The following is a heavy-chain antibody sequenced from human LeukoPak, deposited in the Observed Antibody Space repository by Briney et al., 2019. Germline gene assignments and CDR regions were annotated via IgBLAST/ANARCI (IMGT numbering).Heavy chain of an antibody. CDR3: ARDPWNGDYYYYYMDV. CDR1: GFTFSSYS. J-gene: IGHJ6*03. V-gene: IGHV3-21*01. D-gene: IGHD1-1*01. CDR2: ISSSSSYI. Sequence: GGSLRLSCAASGFTFSSYSMNWVRQAPGKGLEWVSSISSSSSYIYYADSVKGRFTISRDNAKNSLYLQMNSLRAEDTAVYYCARDPWNGDYYYYYMDVWGKGTTVTVSS.